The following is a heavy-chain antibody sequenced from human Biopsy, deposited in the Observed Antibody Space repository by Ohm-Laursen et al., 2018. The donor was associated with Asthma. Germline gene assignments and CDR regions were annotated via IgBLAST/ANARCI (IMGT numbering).Heavy chain of an antibody. V-gene: IGHV3-30*03. CDR1: GISFRTYG. CDR2: ISYDGSNK. CDR3: ARDEAVVVPAAIPGNWFDP. Sequence: SLRLSCAASGISFRTYGMHWVRQAPGKGLEWVAVISYDGSNKYYADSVKGRFTISRDNSKNTLYLQMNSLRAEDTAVYYCARDEAVVVPAAIPGNWFDPWGQGTLVTVSS. J-gene: IGHJ5*02. D-gene: IGHD2-2*01.